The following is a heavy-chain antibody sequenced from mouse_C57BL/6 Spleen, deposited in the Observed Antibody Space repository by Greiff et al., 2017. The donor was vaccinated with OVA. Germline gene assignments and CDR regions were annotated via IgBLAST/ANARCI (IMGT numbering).Heavy chain of an antibody. J-gene: IGHJ3*01. Sequence: VQLQQPGAELVKPGASVKMSCKASGYTFTSYWITWVKQRPGQGLEWIGDIYPGSGSTNYNEKFKSKATLTVDTSSSTAYMQLSSLTSEDSAVYYCARWGDYDGAWFAYWGQGTLVTVSA. CDR3: ARWGDYDGAWFAY. CDR1: GYTFTSYW. D-gene: IGHD2-4*01. CDR2: IYPGSGST. V-gene: IGHV1-55*01.